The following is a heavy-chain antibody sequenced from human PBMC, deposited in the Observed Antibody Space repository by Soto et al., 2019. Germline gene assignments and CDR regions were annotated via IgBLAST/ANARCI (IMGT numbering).Heavy chain of an antibody. CDR1: GYTFTRYG. J-gene: IGHJ6*02. D-gene: IGHD3-22*01. V-gene: IGHV1-18*01. Sequence: ASVKVSCKASGYTFTRYGISWVRQDPGQGLEWMGWISAYNGNTNYAQKLQGRVTMTTDTSTSTAYMELSSLRSEDTAVYYCAGHSSGVPGYYYGMDVWGQGTTVTVSS. CDR3: AGHSSGVPGYYYGMDV. CDR2: ISAYNGNT.